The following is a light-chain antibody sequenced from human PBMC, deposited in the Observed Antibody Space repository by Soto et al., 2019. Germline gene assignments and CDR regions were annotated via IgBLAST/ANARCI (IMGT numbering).Light chain of an antibody. J-gene: IGKJ2*01. CDR1: QSVSSN. V-gene: IGKV3-15*01. CDR3: QQYNNWPPYT. Sequence: EIVMTQSPATLSVSPGERATLSCRASQSVSSNLAWYQQKPGQAPRLLIYGASTRATGIPARFSGSGSGTEFHLTISRLPSEDFAVYYCQQYNNWPPYTFGQGTKLEIK. CDR2: GAS.